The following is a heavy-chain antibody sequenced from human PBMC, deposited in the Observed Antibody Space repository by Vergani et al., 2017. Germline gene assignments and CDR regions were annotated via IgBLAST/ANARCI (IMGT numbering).Heavy chain of an antibody. CDR3: ANSPLDILTGYLHGFDY. Sequence: EVQLLESGGGLVQPGGSLRLSCAASGFTFSSYAMSWVRQAPGKGLEWVSAISGSGGSTYYADSVKGRFTISRDNSKNTLYLQMNSLRAEDTAVYYCANSPLDILTGYLHGFDYWGQGTLVTVSS. CDR1: GFTFSSYA. CDR2: ISGSGGST. J-gene: IGHJ4*02. D-gene: IGHD3-9*01. V-gene: IGHV3-23*01.